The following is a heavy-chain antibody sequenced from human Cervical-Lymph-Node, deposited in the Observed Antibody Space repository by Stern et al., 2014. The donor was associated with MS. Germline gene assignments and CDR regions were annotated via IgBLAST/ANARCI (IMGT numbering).Heavy chain of an antibody. CDR3: TRYCSSSSCYEVGMDV. CDR2: IYYSGHN. J-gene: IGHJ6*02. D-gene: IGHD2-2*01. CDR1: GTSIRSGGFY. V-gene: IGHV4-31*03. Sequence: QLQLQESGPGLVKPSQTLSLTCTVSGTSIRSGGFYWTWIRQHPGKGLEWIGYIYYSGHNYYNPSLKSRIAISVDTSKNQFSLKMISVTAADTAVYYCTRYCSSSSCYEVGMDVWGQGNTVTVYS.